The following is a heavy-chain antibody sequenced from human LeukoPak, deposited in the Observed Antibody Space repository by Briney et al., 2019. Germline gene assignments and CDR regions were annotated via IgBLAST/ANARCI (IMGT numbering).Heavy chain of an antibody. CDR2: IYHSGST. J-gene: IGHJ4*02. Sequence: PSGTLSLTCAVSGGSISSSNWWSWVRQPPGKGLEWIGEIYHSGSTNYNPSLKSRVTISVDKSKNQFSLKLSSVTAADTAVYYCASSPRAGFLEWLSSIDYWGQGTLVTVSS. V-gene: IGHV4-4*02. CDR1: GGSISSSNW. CDR3: ASSPRAGFLEWLSSIDY. D-gene: IGHD3-3*01.